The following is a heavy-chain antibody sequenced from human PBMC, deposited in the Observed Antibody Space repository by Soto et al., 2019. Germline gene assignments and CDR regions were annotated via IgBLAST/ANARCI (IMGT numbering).Heavy chain of an antibody. CDR2: THFRSKWYN. Sequence: PSQTLSLTCAISGDSVSSNTASWNWIRQSPSRGLEWLGRTHFRSKWYNDYAVSVKSRIIINPDTSNNQFSLQLNSVTPEDTAVYFCAKGDNLGPKTGYAFDPWGQGSMVTVSS. CDR3: AKGDNLGPKTGYAFDP. D-gene: IGHD5-12*01. V-gene: IGHV6-1*01. J-gene: IGHJ5*02. CDR1: GDSVSSNTAS.